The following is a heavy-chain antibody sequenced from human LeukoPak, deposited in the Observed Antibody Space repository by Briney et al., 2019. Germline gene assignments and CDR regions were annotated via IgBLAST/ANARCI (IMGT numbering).Heavy chain of an antibody. Sequence: GGSLRLSCAASGFTFSDYYMTWIRQAPGKGLEWVSFISSSGDNTKYADSVKGRFTISRDNAKNLLYLQMNSLRAEDTAVYYCARDSAHIVVVPPIMSLGPDIWSDPWGERWLPTVSS. J-gene: IGHJ5*02. CDR3: ARDSAHIVVVPPIMSLGPDIWSDP. V-gene: IGHV3-11*05. CDR1: GFTFSDYY. CDR2: ISSSGDNT. D-gene: IGHD2-2*01.